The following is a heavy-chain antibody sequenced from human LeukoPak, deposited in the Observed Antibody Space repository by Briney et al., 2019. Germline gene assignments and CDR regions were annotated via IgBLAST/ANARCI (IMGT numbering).Heavy chain of an antibody. J-gene: IGHJ4*02. V-gene: IGHV4-59*01. CDR1: GGSISSYY. D-gene: IGHD2-15*01. CDR3: ASSPAAHRDFDY. Sequence: SETLSLTCTVSGGSISSYYWSWIRQPPGKGLEWIGYIYYSGSTNYNPSLKSRVTISVDTSKNQFSLKLGSVTAADTAVYYCASSPAAHRDFDYWGQGTLVTVSS. CDR2: IYYSGST.